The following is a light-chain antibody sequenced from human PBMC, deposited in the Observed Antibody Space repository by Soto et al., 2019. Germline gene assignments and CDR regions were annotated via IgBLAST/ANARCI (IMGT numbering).Light chain of an antibody. CDR1: QSVGNS. CDR2: GAS. V-gene: IGKV3-15*01. CDR3: QQYNSYPWT. J-gene: IGKJ1*01. Sequence: EMVMTQSPATLSVSPGEGATLSCRASQSVGNSLAWYQQKPGQAPRLLIFGASTRVTGIPARFSGSGSGTQFTLTITSLQLEDFAVYYCQQYNSYPWTFGQGTKVEIK.